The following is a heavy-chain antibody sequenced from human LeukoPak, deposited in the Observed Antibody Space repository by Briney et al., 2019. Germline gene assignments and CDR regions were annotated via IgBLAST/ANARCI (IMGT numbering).Heavy chain of an antibody. CDR1: GFTFSSYA. J-gene: IGHJ6*02. CDR2: ISGSGGST. V-gene: IGHV3-23*01. CDR3: AKEALGYSYGYYGMDV. D-gene: IGHD5-18*01. Sequence: GGSLRLSCAASGFTFSSYAMSWVRQAPGKGLEWVSAISGSGGSTYYADSVKGRFTISRDNSKNTLYLQMNSLRAEDTAVYYCAKEALGYSYGYYGMDVWGQGTTVTVSS.